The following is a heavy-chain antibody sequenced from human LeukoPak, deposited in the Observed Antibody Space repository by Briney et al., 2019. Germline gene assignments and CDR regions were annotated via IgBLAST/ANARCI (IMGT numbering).Heavy chain of an antibody. J-gene: IGHJ6*04. CDR1: GFTFSSYA. V-gene: IGHV3-30*04. Sequence: GGSLRLPCAASGFTFSSYAINWVRQTPGKGLEWVAVISYDGSSIYYADSVKGRFTISRDNSKNTLYLQMNSLRPEDTAVSYCTRDAYGMDVWGKGTTVTVSS. CDR2: ISYDGSSI. CDR3: TRDAYGMDV.